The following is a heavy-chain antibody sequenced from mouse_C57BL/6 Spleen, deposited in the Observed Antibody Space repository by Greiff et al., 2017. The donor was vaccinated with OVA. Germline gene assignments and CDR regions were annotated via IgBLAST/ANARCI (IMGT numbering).Heavy chain of an antibody. CDR2: IDPANGNT. D-gene: IGHD3-2*02. Sequence: EVQLQQSVAELVRPGASVKLSCTASGFNIKNTYMHWVKQRPEQGLEWIGRIDPANGNTKYAPKFQGKATITADTSSNTAYLQLSRRTSEDTAIYYGARYGTAQAFYYAMDYWGQGTSVTVSS. V-gene: IGHV14-3*01. CDR1: GFNIKNTY. CDR3: ARYGTAQAFYYAMDY. J-gene: IGHJ4*01.